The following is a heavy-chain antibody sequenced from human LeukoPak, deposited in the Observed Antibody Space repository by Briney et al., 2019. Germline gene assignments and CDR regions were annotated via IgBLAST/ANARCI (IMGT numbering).Heavy chain of an antibody. D-gene: IGHD6-19*01. J-gene: IGHJ4*03. Sequence: GGSLSLSCAASGFTFITYAIAWVRQGPGKGLEWVSAIRPDGDRTYYANSVRGRFTISRDNSKDTVYLQINGLRVEDTAVYYCAREQSGTRGWYTVDYWGKGTMVTVSS. CDR3: AREQSGTRGWYTVDY. CDR2: IRPDGDRT. CDR1: GFTFITYA. V-gene: IGHV3-23*01.